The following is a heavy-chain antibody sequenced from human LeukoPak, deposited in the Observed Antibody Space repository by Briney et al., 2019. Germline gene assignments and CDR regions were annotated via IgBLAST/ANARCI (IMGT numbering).Heavy chain of an antibody. CDR2: ISSSGSTI. D-gene: IGHD5-18*01. CDR1: GFTVSDYY. CDR3: ARGRDTAMVSPFDY. V-gene: IGHV3-11*01. J-gene: IGHJ4*02. Sequence: PGGSLRLSCAASGFTVSDYYMSWIRQPPGKGLEWVSYISSSGSTIYYADSVKGRFTISRDNAKNSLYLQMNSLRAEDTAVYYCARGRDTAMVSPFDYWGQGTLVTVSS.